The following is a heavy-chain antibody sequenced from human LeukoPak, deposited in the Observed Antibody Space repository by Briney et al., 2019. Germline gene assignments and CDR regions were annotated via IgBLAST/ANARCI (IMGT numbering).Heavy chain of an antibody. CDR3: GRGGKVEQLVLAR. CDR1: GFTFSTYA. V-gene: IGHV3-30*04. J-gene: IGHJ4*02. CDR2: ISYDGSNK. D-gene: IGHD6-13*01. Sequence: GGSLRLSCAASGFTFSTYAMHWVRQAPGKGLEWVAAISYDGSNKNYADSVKGRFTISRDNSKNTPYLQMNSLRAEDTAVYYCGRGGKVEQLVLARWGQGSLVTVSS.